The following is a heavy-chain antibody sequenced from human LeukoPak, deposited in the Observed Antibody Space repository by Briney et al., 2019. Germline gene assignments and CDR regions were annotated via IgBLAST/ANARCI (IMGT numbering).Heavy chain of an antibody. V-gene: IGHV3-23*01. J-gene: IGHJ4*02. CDR1: GFTFSSYA. CDR3: AKDTYDILTGDLDY. Sequence: PGGSLRLSCAASGFTFSSYAMSWVRQAPGKGLEWVSAISGSGGSTYYADSVKGRFTISRDNSKNTLCLQMNSLRAEDTAVYYCAKDTYDILTGDLDYWGQGTLVTVSS. CDR2: ISGSGGST. D-gene: IGHD3-9*01.